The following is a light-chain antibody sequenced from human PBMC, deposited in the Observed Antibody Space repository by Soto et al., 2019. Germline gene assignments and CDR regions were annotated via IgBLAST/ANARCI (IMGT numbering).Light chain of an antibody. CDR3: QQYTGPPTT. J-gene: IGKJ5*01. Sequence: EIILTQSPDTLSLSPGERATLSCRASQTVSSNYLAWCQQRPGQAPRLLIYGASTRAAGIPDRFSGSGSGTDFTLTMTRLEPEESAVYFCQQYTGPPTTCGQGTRLEIK. CDR2: GAS. V-gene: IGKV3-20*01. CDR1: QTVSSNY.